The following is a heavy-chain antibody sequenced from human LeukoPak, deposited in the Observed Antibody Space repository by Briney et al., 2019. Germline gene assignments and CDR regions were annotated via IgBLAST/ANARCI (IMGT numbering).Heavy chain of an antibody. CDR1: GGSISSSNW. CDR3: ASLRDYVGSGRPRY. J-gene: IGHJ4*02. Sequence: PSETLSLTCAVSGGSISSSNWWSWVRQPPGKGLEWIGEIYHSGSTNYNPSLKSRVTVSVDKSKNQFSLNLSSVTAADTAVYYCASLRDYVGSGRPRYWGQGTLVTVSS. D-gene: IGHD3-16*01. V-gene: IGHV4-4*02. CDR2: IYHSGST.